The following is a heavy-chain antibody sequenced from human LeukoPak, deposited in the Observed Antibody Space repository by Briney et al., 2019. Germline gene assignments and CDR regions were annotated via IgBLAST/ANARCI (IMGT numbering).Heavy chain of an antibody. CDR2: IYYSGST. CDR3: AGGYGSGSYYDGDSLDY. J-gene: IGHJ4*02. Sequence: SETLSLTCTVSGGSISNSNYYWGWIRQPPGKGLEWIGSIYYSGSTYYNSSLKSRVTISVDTSKNQFSLKLSSVTAADTAVYYCAGGYGSGSYYDGDSLDYWGQGTLVTVSS. D-gene: IGHD3-10*01. CDR1: GGSISNSNYY. V-gene: IGHV4-39*01.